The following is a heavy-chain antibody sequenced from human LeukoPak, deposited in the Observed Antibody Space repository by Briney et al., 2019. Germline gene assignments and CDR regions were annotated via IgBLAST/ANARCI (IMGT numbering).Heavy chain of an antibody. CDR2: INHSGST. J-gene: IGHJ4*02. V-gene: IGHV4-30-2*01. CDR1: GGSISSGGYY. CDR3: ARSNLSAFDY. Sequence: SQTLSLTCTVSGGSISSGGYYWSWIRQPPGKGLEWIGEINHSGSTNYNPSLKSRVTISVDTSKNQFSLKLSSVTAADTAVYYCARSNLSAFDYWGQGTLVTVSS. D-gene: IGHD1-1*01.